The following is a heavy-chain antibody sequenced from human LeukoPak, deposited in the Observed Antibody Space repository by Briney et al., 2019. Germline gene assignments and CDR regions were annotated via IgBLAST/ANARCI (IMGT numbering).Heavy chain of an antibody. V-gene: IGHV4-31*03. CDR2: IYYSGST. J-gene: IGHJ4*02. Sequence: SQTLSLTCTVSGGSISSGGYYWSWIRQHPGKGLEWIGYIYYSGSTYYNPSPKSRVTISVDTSKNQFSLKLSSVTAADTAVYYCAREVESQAYYFDYWGQGTLVTVSS. CDR1: GGSISSGGYY. CDR3: AREVESQAYYFDY.